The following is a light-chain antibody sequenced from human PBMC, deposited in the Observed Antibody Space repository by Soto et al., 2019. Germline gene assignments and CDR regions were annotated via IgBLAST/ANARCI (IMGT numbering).Light chain of an antibody. CDR1: SSDVGSYNL. Sequence: QSVLTQPASVSGSPGQSITISCTGTSSDVGSYNLVSWYQQHPGKAPKLMIYEGSKRPSGVSNRFSGSKSGNTASLTISGLQAEDEDDYYWCSYAGSSATVVFGGGTKVTVL. CDR2: EGS. J-gene: IGLJ2*01. V-gene: IGLV2-23*01. CDR3: CSYAGSSATVV.